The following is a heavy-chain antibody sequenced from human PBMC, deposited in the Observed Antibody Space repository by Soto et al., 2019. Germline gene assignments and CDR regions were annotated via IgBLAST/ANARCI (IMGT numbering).Heavy chain of an antibody. D-gene: IGHD5-12*01. CDR1: GGTFNNYA. CDR2: IIPIFNSA. J-gene: IGHJ4*02. CDR3: AREVTLASYSFDF. V-gene: IGHV1-69*01. Sequence: QVQLVQSGAEVKRPGSSVKVSCKASGGTFNNYALSWVRQAPGQGLEWVGGIIPIFNSANYAQKVHGRVTITADDSTSTADMELRSLRPDDTAVYYCAREVTLASYSFDFWGQGTLVTVAS.